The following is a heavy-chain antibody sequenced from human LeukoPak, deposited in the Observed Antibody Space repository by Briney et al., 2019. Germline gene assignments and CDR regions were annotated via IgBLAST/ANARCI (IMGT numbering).Heavy chain of an antibody. V-gene: IGHV3-15*01. D-gene: IGHD1-1*01. CDR3: ATPPRQADS. J-gene: IGHJ4*02. Sequence: GGSLRLSCAASGFTFTKAWMSWVRQTPGKGLEWVGRIKSINDGGTTDYAAPVKGRFTISRDDSKSTLYLQMDSLKTEDTAVYYCATPPRQADSWGQGTLVTVSS. CDR2: IKSINDGGTT. CDR1: GFTFTKAW.